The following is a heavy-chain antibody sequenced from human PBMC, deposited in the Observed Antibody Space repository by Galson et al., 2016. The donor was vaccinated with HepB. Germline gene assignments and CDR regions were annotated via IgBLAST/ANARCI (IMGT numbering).Heavy chain of an antibody. V-gene: IGHV3-30*18. CDR3: AKRHEYCPPVGCSVDS. D-gene: IGHD2/OR15-2a*01. CDR1: GFTFSNRG. CDR2: DSVHGGRK. J-gene: IGHJ4*02. Sequence: SLRLSCAASGFTFSNRGMHWVRQAPGKGLEWVAADSVHGGRKFYADSVKGRFIISRDNSNNMLFLQMNSLRADDTAVYYCAKRHEYCPPVGCSVDSWGQGTLVSGSS.